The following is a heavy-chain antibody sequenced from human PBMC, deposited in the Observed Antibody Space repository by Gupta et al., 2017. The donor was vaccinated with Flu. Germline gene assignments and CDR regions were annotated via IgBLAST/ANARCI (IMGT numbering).Heavy chain of an antibody. CDR1: AFSFGSYG. D-gene: IGHD2-2*01. CDR2: IWYDGSNK. J-gene: IGHJ4*02. Sequence: QVQLVESGGGAVPSGTSRSLSCVVSAFSFGSYGMHWVRQAPGKGLEWVAIIWYDGSNKYYADSVKGRFTISRDNSKNTLFLQMNSLRAEDTAVYYCARGGQYQLSRENYWGQGTLVTVSS. V-gene: IGHV3-33*01. CDR3: ARGGQYQLSRENY.